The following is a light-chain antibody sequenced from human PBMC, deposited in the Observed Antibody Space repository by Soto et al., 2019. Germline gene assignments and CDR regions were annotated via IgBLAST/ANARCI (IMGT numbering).Light chain of an antibody. Sequence: IRLTQSHSSVSASVGYRVTIPCRASQGISSWLAWYQQKSGKAPQLLIYAASTLQSGVPSRFSGSGSGTDFTLTISSLQPDDFATYYCQQYNSYPETFGQGTKVDI. CDR2: AAS. V-gene: IGKV1D-16*01. CDR3: QQYNSYPET. CDR1: QGISSW. J-gene: IGKJ1*01.